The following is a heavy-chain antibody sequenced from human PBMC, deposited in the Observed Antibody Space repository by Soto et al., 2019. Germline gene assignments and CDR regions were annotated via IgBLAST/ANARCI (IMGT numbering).Heavy chain of an antibody. CDR3: ARGVHYDSSGYYYFY. CDR2: IIPLFGTA. CDR1: GGTFSTYA. J-gene: IGHJ4*02. V-gene: IGHV1-69*13. Sequence: SVKVSCKASGGTFSTYAIDWVRQAPGQGLGWMGGIIPLFGTAKYAQNFQGRITITADESTNTAYMELRSLRSQDTAVYYCARGVHYDSSGYYYFYWGQGTLVTVSS. D-gene: IGHD3-22*01.